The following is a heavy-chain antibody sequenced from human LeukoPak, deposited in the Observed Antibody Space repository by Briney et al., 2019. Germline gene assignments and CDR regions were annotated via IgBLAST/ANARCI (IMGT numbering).Heavy chain of an antibody. D-gene: IGHD5-24*01. V-gene: IGHV1-2*06. CDR3: ARGPSKRDSYSLYYFDY. J-gene: IGHJ4*02. CDR2: INPNSGGT. Sequence: ASVKVSCKASGYSFTGYYMHWVRQAPGQGLEWMGRINPNSGGTNYAQKFQGRVTMTRDTSISTAYMELSRLRSDDTAVYYCARGPSKRDSYSLYYFDYWGQGTLVTVSS. CDR1: GYSFTGYY.